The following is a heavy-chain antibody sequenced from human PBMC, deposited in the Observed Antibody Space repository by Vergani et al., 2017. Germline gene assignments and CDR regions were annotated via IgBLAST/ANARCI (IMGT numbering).Heavy chain of an antibody. J-gene: IGHJ3*02. CDR3: VRDQVTMLRGSDALDI. CDR1: GFTFGYYA. CDR2: IRSKAYGQAT. D-gene: IGHD3-10*01. Sequence: EVQLVESGGDLVQPGRSLRLSCTASGFTFGYYAMDWFRQAPGQGLEWVGGIRSKAYGQATIYAASVKGRFTISRDHSKSIAYLQMNNLQTEDTAMYYCVRDQVTMLRGSDALDIWGQGTMVTVSS. V-gene: IGHV3-49*03.